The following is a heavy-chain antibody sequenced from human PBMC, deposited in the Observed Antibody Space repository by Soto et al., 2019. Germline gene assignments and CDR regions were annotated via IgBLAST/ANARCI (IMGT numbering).Heavy chain of an antibody. CDR1: GFTFSSYG. CDR3: AKSYIVLMVYAPIYGMDV. V-gene: IGHV3-30*18. J-gene: IGHJ6*02. D-gene: IGHD2-8*01. Sequence: GGSLRLSCAASGFTFSSYGMHWVRQAPGKGLEWVAVISYDGSNKYYADSVKGRFTISRDNSKNTLYLQMNSLRAEDTAVYYCAKSYIVLMVYAPIYGMDVWGQGTTVTVSS. CDR2: ISYDGSNK.